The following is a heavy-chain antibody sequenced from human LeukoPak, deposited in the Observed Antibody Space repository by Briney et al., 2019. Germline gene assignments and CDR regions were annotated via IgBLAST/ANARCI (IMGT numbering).Heavy chain of an antibody. CDR3: AREGDYRLHS. CDR1: GDSISRDIW. CDR2: IHHSGCI. V-gene: IGHV4-4*02. Sequence: SETLSLTCAVSGDSISRDIWWNWVRQPPGKGLEWIREIHHSGCINYNPSLKTRVTISLDKSKNQFSLKLNSVTAADTALSYCAREGDYRLHSWGQGTLVTVSS. D-gene: IGHD4/OR15-4a*01. J-gene: IGHJ4*02.